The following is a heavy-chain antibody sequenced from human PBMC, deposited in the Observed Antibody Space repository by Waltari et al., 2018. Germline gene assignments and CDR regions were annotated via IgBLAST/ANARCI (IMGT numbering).Heavy chain of an antibody. CDR2: IKQDGSEK. D-gene: IGHD3-10*01. V-gene: IGHV3-7*01. J-gene: IGHJ4*02. Sequence: EVQLVESGGGLVQPGGSLRLSCAASGFTFSSYWMSWVRQAPGKGLEGGANIKQDGSEKDYVDSVKGRFTISRDNAKNSLYLQMNSLRAEDTAVYYCAREGVPGYFDYWGQGTLVTVSS. CDR1: GFTFSSYW. CDR3: AREGVPGYFDY.